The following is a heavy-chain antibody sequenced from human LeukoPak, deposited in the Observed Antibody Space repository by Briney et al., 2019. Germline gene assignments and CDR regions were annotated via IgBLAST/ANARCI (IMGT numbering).Heavy chain of an antibody. V-gene: IGHV4-34*01. CDR3: ARGTITTVTDS. D-gene: IGHD4-17*01. J-gene: IGHJ4*02. Sequence: SETLSLTCAVCGGSFSGYYWSWIRQPPGKGLEWIGEINHSGSTNYNPSLKSRVTISVDTSKNQFSLKLSSVTAADTAVYYCARGTITTVTDSWGPGTLVTVSS. CDR2: INHSGST. CDR1: GGSFSGYY.